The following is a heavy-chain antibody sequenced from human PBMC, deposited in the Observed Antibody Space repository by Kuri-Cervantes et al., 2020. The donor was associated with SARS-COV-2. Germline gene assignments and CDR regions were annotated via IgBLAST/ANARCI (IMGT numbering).Heavy chain of an antibody. CDR2: INPNSGVT. J-gene: IGHJ6*04. D-gene: IGHD3-16*01. CDR1: GYTFNIYD. Sequence: ASVKVSCKAFGYTFNIYDINWVRQAPGQGLEWMGWINPNSGVTGYAQKFQGRVIMTRDTSRNTAYMELSSLRSEDTAVYYCARGGGLDVWGKGTTVTVSS. CDR3: ARGGGLDV. V-gene: IGHV1-8*02.